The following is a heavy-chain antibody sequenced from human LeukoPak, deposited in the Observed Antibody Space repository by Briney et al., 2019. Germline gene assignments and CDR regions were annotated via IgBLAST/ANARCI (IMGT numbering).Heavy chain of an antibody. J-gene: IGHJ4*02. D-gene: IGHD1-26*01. CDR1: GFTFSSYS. CDR2: ISSSSSTI. Sequence: GGSLRLSCAASGFTFSSYSMNWVRQAPGKGLEWVSFISSSSSTIYYADSVKGRLTISRDNAKNSLYLQMNSLRAEDTAVYYCARDRGGSYSAIDYWGQGTLVTVSS. V-gene: IGHV3-48*04. CDR3: ARDRGGSYSAIDY.